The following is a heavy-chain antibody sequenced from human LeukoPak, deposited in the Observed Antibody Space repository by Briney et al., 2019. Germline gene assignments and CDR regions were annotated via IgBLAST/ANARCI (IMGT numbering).Heavy chain of an antibody. D-gene: IGHD3-22*01. V-gene: IGHV3-23*01. CDR1: GFTFSKYW. CDR2: ISGSGGST. CDR3: AKGRLIAPDY. J-gene: IGHJ4*02. Sequence: GGSLRLSCTASGFTFSKYWMSWVRQAPGKGLEWVSAISGSGGSTYYADSVKGRFTISRDNSKNTLYLQMNSLRAEDTAVYYCAKGRLIAPDYWGQGTLVTVSS.